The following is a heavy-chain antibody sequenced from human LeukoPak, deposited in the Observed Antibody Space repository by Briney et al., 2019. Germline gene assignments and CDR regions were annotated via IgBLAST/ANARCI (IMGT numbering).Heavy chain of an antibody. D-gene: IGHD5-12*01. CDR2: IGTSSNTI. CDR3: ARDLAGYDF. Sequence: PGGSLRLSCAASGFTFSSYSMNWVRQAPGKGLEWVSYIGTSSNTIYYADSVKGRFTISRDNAKNSLYLQMNSLRAEDTAVYYCARDLAGYDFWGRGTLVTVSS. V-gene: IGHV3-48*04. CDR1: GFTFSSYS. J-gene: IGHJ4*02.